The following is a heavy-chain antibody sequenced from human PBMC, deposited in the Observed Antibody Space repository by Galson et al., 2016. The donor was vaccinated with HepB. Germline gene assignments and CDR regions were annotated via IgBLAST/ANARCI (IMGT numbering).Heavy chain of an antibody. CDR1: GFTFSISS. J-gene: IGHJ3*02. CDR3: ARTLPRAGAFDI. CDR2: ISTRSSYI. V-gene: IGHV3-21*01. Sequence: LRLSCAASGFTFSISSMNWVRQAPGKGLEWVSSISTRSSYIYYADSVKGRFTISRDNAKNSLYLQINSLRAEDTAVYYCARTLPRAGAFDIWGQGTMVTVSS.